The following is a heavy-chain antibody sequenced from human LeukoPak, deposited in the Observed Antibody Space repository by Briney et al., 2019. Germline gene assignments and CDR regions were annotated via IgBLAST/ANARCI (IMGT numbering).Heavy chain of an antibody. CDR1: GYTFTSYG. D-gene: IGHD3-22*01. CDR3: ARAAGYYDSSDYYLY. Sequence: ASVKVSCKASGYTFTSYGISWVRQAPGQGLEWMGWISAYNGNTNYAQKFQDRVTMTTDTSTSTAYMELRSLRSDDTAVYYCARAAGYYDSSDYYLYWGQGTLVTVSS. J-gene: IGHJ4*02. V-gene: IGHV1-18*01. CDR2: ISAYNGNT.